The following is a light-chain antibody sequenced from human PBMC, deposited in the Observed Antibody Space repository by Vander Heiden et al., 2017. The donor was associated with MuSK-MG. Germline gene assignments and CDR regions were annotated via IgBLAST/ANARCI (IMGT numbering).Light chain of an antibody. CDR2: GAS. CDR3: QQDNNWPWT. Sequence: EIVMTQSPATLSVSPGERATLSYRASQSVSSNLAWYQQKPGQAPRLLIYGASTRATGIPARFSGSGSGTEFTLTISSLQSEDFAVYYCQQDNNWPWTFGQGTKVEIK. V-gene: IGKV3-15*01. CDR1: QSVSSN. J-gene: IGKJ1*01.